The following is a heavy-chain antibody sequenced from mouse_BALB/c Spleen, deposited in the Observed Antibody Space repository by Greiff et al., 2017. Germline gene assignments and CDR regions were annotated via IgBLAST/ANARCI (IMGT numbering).Heavy chain of an antibody. CDR2: ISNGGGST. V-gene: IGHV5-12-2*01. CDR1: GFTFSSYT. Sequence: EVNVVESGGGLVQPGGSLKLSCAASGFTFSSYTMSWVRQTPEKRLEWVAYISNGGGSTYYPDTVKGRFTISRDNAKNTLYLQMSSLKSEDTAMYYCARHSYYYGSSGYFDYWGQGTTLTVSS. D-gene: IGHD1-1*01. J-gene: IGHJ2*01. CDR3: ARHSYYYGSSGYFDY.